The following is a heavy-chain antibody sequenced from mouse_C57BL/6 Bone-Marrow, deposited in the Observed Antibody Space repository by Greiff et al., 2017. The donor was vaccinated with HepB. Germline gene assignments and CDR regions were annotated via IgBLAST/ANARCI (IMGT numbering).Heavy chain of an antibody. Sequence: VQLQQPGAELVKPGASVKLSCKASGYTFTSYWMHWVKQRPGQGLEWIGMIHPNSGSTNYNEKFKSKATLTVDKSSSTAYMQLSSLTSEDSAVYYCARGHDYYGSSYHFDYWGQGTTLTVSS. CDR1: GYTFTSYW. D-gene: IGHD1-1*01. J-gene: IGHJ2*01. CDR2: IHPNSGST. V-gene: IGHV1-64*01. CDR3: ARGHDYYGSSYHFDY.